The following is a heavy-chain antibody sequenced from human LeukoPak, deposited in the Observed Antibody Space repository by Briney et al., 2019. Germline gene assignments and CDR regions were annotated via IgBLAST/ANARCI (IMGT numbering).Heavy chain of an antibody. V-gene: IGHV3-21*01. CDR2: ISSSSSYI. CDR1: GFTFSSYS. D-gene: IGHD5-12*01. J-gene: IGHJ4*02. Sequence: NSGGSLRLSCAASGFTFSSYSMNWVRQAPGKGLEWVSSISSSSSYIYYADSVKGRFTISRDNAKNSLDLQMNSLRAEDTAVYYCARDSGDIVATWPDYWGQGTLVTVSS. CDR3: ARDSGDIVATWPDY.